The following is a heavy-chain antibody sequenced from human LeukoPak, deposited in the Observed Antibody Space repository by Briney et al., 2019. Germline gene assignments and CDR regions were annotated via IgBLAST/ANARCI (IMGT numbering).Heavy chain of an antibody. Sequence: SETLSLTCTVSGGSISSSSYYWGWIRQPPGKGLEWIGSIYYSGSTYYNPSLKSRVTISVDTSKNQFSLKLSSVTAADTAVYYCARQGPYSSSWAVGDYFDYWGQGTLVTVSS. CDR1: GGSISSSSYY. CDR2: IYYSGST. V-gene: IGHV4-39*01. CDR3: ARQGPYSSSWAVGDYFDY. J-gene: IGHJ4*02. D-gene: IGHD6-13*01.